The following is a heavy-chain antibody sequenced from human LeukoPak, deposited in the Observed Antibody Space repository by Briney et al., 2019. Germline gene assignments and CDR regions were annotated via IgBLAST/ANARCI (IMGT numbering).Heavy chain of an antibody. D-gene: IGHD3-16*01. Sequence: SQTLSLTCTVSGASFNSDDQYWNWIRQSPGKGLEWIGSIHPSGMLYNNPSLESRVTMSRDTSKNQFSLNLNSVTAADTAVYFFFKGLVNKKLWYLGQGILVTVSS. CDR2: IHPSGML. CDR1: GASFNSDDQY. J-gene: IGHJ4*02. V-gene: IGHV4-31*03. CDR3: FKGLVNKKLWY.